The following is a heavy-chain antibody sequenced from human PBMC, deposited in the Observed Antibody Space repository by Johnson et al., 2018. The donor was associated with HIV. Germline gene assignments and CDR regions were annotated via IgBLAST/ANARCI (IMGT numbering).Heavy chain of an antibody. V-gene: IGHV3-7*01. CDR1: GFTFSTYW. Sequence: EQLVESGGGLVQPGGSLRLSCAASGFTFSTYWMSWVRQAPGKGLEWVANIKQDGSEKYYVDSVKGRFTISRDNSRNTYLQMNSLRAEDTAFYYCARAPDQFDNSDSNDGFDFWGQGTMVTVSS. D-gene: IGHD3-22*01. CDR2: IKQDGSEK. J-gene: IGHJ3*01. CDR3: ARAPDQFDNSDSNDGFDF.